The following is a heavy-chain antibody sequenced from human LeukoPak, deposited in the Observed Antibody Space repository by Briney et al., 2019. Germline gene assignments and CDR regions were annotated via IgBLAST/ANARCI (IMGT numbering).Heavy chain of an antibody. V-gene: IGHV4-4*02. J-gene: IGHJ4*02. CDR3: ARSRRSPYYSNYFSY. CDR2: IYHSGST. Sequence: SGTPSLTCAVSGGSISSSNWWSWVRQPPGKGLEWIGEIYHSGSTNYNPSLKSRVTISVDTSKNQFSLKLSSVTAADTAVYYCARSRRSPYYSNYFSYWGQGTLVTVSS. CDR1: GGSISSSNW. D-gene: IGHD4-11*01.